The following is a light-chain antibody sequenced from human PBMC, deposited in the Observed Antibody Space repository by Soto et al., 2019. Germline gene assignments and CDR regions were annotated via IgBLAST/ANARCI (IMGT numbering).Light chain of an antibody. CDR1: QYINNY. J-gene: IGKJ2*01. Sequence: DIQMTQSPSSLSTSVGDRVTITCRASQYINNYLNWYQQKPGKAPKLLIFAAYNLQSGVPSRFSGSGSRTDFTLTISSLQPEDFATYYCQQSYSTPPYTFGQGTKLDMK. V-gene: IGKV1-39*01. CDR3: QQSYSTPPYT. CDR2: AAY.